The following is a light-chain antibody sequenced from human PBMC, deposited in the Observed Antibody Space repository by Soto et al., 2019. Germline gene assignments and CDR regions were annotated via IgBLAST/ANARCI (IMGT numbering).Light chain of an antibody. J-gene: IGLJ1*01. CDR1: NSDVGAYRF. CDR3: TSYTSTSHYV. CDR2: EVS. V-gene: IGLV2-14*01. Sequence: ALTQPASVSGSPGQSITISCTGTNSDVGAYRFVFWYQQHPGKAPKLMIYEVSHRPSGISDRFSGSKSGNTASLTISGLQAEDEADYYCTSYTSTSHYVFGTGTKVTVL.